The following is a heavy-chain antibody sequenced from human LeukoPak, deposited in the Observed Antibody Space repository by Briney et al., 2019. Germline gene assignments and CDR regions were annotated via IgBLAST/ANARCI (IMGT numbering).Heavy chain of an antibody. CDR3: ARVLVAYSSSCLDY. Sequence: GGSLRLSCAASGFTFSSYWMSWVRQAPGKGLEWVANIKQDGSEKYYVDSVKGRFTISRDNAKNSLYLQMNSLRAEDTTVYYCARVLVAYSSSCLDYWGQGTLVTVSS. D-gene: IGHD6-13*01. CDR1: GFTFSSYW. V-gene: IGHV3-7*05. CDR2: IKQDGSEK. J-gene: IGHJ4*02.